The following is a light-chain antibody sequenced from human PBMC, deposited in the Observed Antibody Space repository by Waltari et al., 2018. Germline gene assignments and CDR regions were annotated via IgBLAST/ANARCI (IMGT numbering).Light chain of an antibody. CDR2: KTS. CDR1: QRLSSY. V-gene: IGKV1-5*03. CDR3: QQYNSYPFT. Sequence: DIQMTQSPSTLSASVGDRGTIICRASQRLSSYLAWYQQKPGKAPKLLIYKTSSLETGVPSSFSGTGSGTEFTLTISSLQPDDIATYYCQQYNSYPFTFGPGTKVDIK. J-gene: IGKJ3*01.